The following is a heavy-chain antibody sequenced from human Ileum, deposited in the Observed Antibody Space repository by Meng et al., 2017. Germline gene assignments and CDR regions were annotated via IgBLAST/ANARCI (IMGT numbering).Heavy chain of an antibody. CDR3: ASSPFTTVTKGFDY. CDR1: GYTFTSYD. CDR2: MNPNSGNT. V-gene: IGHV1-8*01. Sequence: ASVKVSCKASGYTFTSYDINWVRQATGQGLEWMGWMNPNSGNTGYAQKFQGTVTMTRNTSIRTAYMELSSLRSEDTAVYYCASSPFTTVTKGFDYWGQGTLVTVSS. J-gene: IGHJ4*02. D-gene: IGHD4-17*01.